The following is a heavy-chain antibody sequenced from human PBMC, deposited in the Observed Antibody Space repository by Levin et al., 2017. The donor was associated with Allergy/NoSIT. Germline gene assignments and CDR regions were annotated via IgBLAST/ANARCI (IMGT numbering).Heavy chain of an antibody. D-gene: IGHD5-18*01. Sequence: PSETLSLTCAASGFSFSDYAMSWVRQAPGKGLEWVSTISAVALYADSVKGRFTIPRDNFRNTLYLQVNSLRAETTAIYYCAKGSEGFSYGLFDSWGQGTLVTVSS. CDR3: AKGSEGFSYGLFDS. CDR1: GFSFSDYA. J-gene: IGHJ4*02. V-gene: IGHV3-23*01. CDR2: ISAVAL.